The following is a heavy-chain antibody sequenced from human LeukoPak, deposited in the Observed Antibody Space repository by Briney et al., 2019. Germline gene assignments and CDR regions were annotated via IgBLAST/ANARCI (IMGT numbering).Heavy chain of an antibody. J-gene: IGHJ3*02. Sequence: SETLSLTCNVSGGSIGGHTFYCDWIRQPPGKGLEGIATIYYNGNTFYNPSLKSRIAISIDMSKSQFSLHLSSVTAADTAIYYCARLTALAGHRGAFDIWGPGTMVTVSS. CDR1: GGSIGGHTFY. V-gene: IGHV4-39*01. CDR2: IYYNGNT. CDR3: ARLTALAGHRGAFDI. D-gene: IGHD6-19*01.